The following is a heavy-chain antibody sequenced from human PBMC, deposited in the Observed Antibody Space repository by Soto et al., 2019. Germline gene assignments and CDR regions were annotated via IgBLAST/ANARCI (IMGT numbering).Heavy chain of an antibody. CDR1: GGSFSGYY. CDR2: INHSGST. Sequence: LSLTCAVYGGSFSGYYWSWIRQPPGKGLEWIGEINHSGSTYYNPSLKSRVTISVDTSKNQFSLKLSSVTAADTAVYYCARASAVHYYGSGNWFDPWGQGTLVTVSS. J-gene: IGHJ5*02. V-gene: IGHV4-34*09. CDR3: ARASAVHYYGSGNWFDP. D-gene: IGHD3-10*01.